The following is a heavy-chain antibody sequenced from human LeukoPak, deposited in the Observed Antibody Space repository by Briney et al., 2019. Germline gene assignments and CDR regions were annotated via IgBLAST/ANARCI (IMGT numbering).Heavy chain of an antibody. CDR2: ISTYNGKT. V-gene: IGHV1-18*01. J-gene: IGHJ5*02. D-gene: IGHD1-1*01. CDR1: GYTFTRYG. CDR3: ARDFSNFSYGTWFDP. Sequence: ASVKVSCKASGYTFTRYGITWVRQAPGQGLEWMGWISTYNGKTNYAQKAQDRVTMTTDTSTSTVYMELRSLRSDDTALYFCARDFSNFSYGTWFDPWGQGTLVTVSS.